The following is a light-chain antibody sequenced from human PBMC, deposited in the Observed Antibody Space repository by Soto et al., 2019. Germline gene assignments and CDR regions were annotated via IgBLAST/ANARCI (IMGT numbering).Light chain of an antibody. Sequence: EIVLTQSPGTLSLSPGERATLSCRASQSVSSSYLAWYQQKPGQAPRLLIYGASSRATGIPDRFSGSGSGTDFTLTISRLEPEDLAGHYFRQYGSSRTCGQGTKVEIK. CDR1: QSVSSSY. CDR2: GAS. CDR3: RQYGSSRT. V-gene: IGKV3-20*01. J-gene: IGKJ1*01.